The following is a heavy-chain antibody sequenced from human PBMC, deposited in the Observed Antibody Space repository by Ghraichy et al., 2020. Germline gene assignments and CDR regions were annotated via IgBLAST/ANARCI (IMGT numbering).Heavy chain of an antibody. CDR3: ARDRGPGYSYGLARGNHYYYYGMDV. Sequence: GGSLRLSCAASGFTFSSYSMNWVRQAPGKGLEWVSYISSSSSTIYYADSVKGRFTISRDNAKNSLYLQMNSLRDEDTAVYYCARDRGPGYSYGLARGNHYYYYGMDVWGQGTTVTVSS. J-gene: IGHJ6*02. D-gene: IGHD5-18*01. CDR1: GFTFSSYS. V-gene: IGHV3-48*02. CDR2: ISSSSSTI.